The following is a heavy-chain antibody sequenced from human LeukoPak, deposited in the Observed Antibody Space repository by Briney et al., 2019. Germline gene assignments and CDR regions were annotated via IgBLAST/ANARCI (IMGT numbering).Heavy chain of an antibody. CDR3: ARLVGGGYSYGYYFDY. D-gene: IGHD5-18*01. V-gene: IGHV4-39*01. CDR1: GGSISSSSYY. J-gene: IGHJ4*02. Sequence: SETLSLTCTVSGGSISSSSYYWGWIRQPPGTGLEWIGSIYYSGSTYYNPSLKSRVTISVDTSKNQFSLKLSSVTAADTAVYYCARLVGGGYSYGYYFDYWGQGTLVTVSS. CDR2: IYYSGST.